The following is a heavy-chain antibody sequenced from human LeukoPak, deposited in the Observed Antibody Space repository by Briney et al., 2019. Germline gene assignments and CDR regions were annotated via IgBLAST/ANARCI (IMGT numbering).Heavy chain of an antibody. J-gene: IGHJ4*02. Sequence: PGGSLRLSFAASGFTFSSYGMSWVRQAPGKGLEWVSAISGSGGSTYYADSVKGRFTISRDNSKNTLYLQMNSLRAEDTAVYYCAKDSYYYDSSGYLTNFDYWGQGTLVTVSS. CDR3: AKDSYYYDSSGYLTNFDY. CDR1: GFTFSSYG. V-gene: IGHV3-23*01. CDR2: ISGSGGST. D-gene: IGHD3-22*01.